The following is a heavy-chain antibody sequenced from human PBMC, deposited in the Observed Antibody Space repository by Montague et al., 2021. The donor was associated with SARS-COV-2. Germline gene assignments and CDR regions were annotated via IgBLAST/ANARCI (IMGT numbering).Heavy chain of an antibody. Sequence: SETLSLTCSGPGRRVRRNSGGERKRTGVKGSDHRGRNSACWKTNYNPSLKSRVTMSVDTSKNQFSLKLSSVTAADTAVYYCARDRPRSYYYDSGTYTWGGYGMDVWGQGTTVTVSS. CDR1: GRRVRRNS. D-gene: IGHD3-10*01. J-gene: IGHJ6*02. CDR2: NSACWKT. CDR3: ARDRPRSYYYDSGTYTWGGYGMDV. V-gene: IGHV4-4*07.